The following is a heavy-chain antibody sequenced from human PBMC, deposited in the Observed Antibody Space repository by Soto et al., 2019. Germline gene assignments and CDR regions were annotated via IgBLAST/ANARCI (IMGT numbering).Heavy chain of an antibody. V-gene: IGHV3-7*01. D-gene: IGHD6-6*01. CDR3: ARPEYSSSSYGMDV. CDR1: GFTFSSYW. Sequence: LRLSCAASGFTFSSYWMSWVRQAPGKGLEWVANIKQDGSEKYYVDSVKGRFTISRDNAKNSLYLQMNSLRDEDTAVYYCARPEYSSSSYGMDVWGQGTTVTVSS. J-gene: IGHJ6*02. CDR2: IKQDGSEK.